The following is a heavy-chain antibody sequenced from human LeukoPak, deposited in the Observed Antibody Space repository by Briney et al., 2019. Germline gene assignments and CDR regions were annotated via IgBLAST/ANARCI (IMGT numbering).Heavy chain of an antibody. CDR2: INHSGST. Sequence: SETLSLTCAVYGGSFSGYYWSWIRQPPGKGLEWIGEINHSGSTNYNPSLKSRVTISVDTSKNQFSLKLSSVTAADTAVYYCARGGNYDFWSAYRTVKFDYWGQGTLVTVSS. CDR1: GGSFSGYY. D-gene: IGHD3-3*01. J-gene: IGHJ4*02. CDR3: ARGGNYDFWSAYRTVKFDY. V-gene: IGHV4-34*01.